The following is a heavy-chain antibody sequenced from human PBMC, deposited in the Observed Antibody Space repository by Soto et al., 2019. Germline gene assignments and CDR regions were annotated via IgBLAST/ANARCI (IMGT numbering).Heavy chain of an antibody. CDR1: GGSISSSSYY. V-gene: IGHV4-39*07. J-gene: IGHJ4*02. D-gene: IGHD3-3*01. Sequence: SETLSLTCTVSGGSISSSSYYWGWIRQPPGKGLEWIGSIYYSGSTYYNPSLKSRVTISVDTSKNQFSLKLSSVTAADTAVYYCARAPGDFWSGYYLGDYFDYWGQGTLVTVSS. CDR3: ARAPGDFWSGYYLGDYFDY. CDR2: IYYSGST.